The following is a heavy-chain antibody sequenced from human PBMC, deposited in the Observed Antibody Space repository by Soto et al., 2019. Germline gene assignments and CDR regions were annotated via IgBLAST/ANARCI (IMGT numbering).Heavy chain of an antibody. J-gene: IGHJ5*02. CDR1: GYTFTGYY. Sequence: GASVKVSCKASGYTFTGYYMHWVRQAPGQGLEWMGWINPNSGGTNYAQKFQGWVTMTRDTSISTAYMELSRLRSDDTAVYYCARDFRDCSGGSCYGNWFDPWGQGTLVTVSS. CDR3: ARDFRDCSGGSCYGNWFDP. D-gene: IGHD2-15*01. CDR2: INPNSGGT. V-gene: IGHV1-2*04.